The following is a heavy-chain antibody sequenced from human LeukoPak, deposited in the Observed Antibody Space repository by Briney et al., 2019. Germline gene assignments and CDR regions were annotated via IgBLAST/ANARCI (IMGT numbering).Heavy chain of an antibody. CDR1: GYTFTSYA. CDR2: IIPILGIA. J-gene: IGHJ3*02. CDR3: ARGRDSSGYPDAFDI. Sequence: GASVTVSCKASGYTFTSYAISWVRQAPGQGLEWMGRIIPILGIANYAQKFQGRVTITADKSTSTAYMELSSLRSEDTAVYYCARGRDSSGYPDAFDIWGQGTMVTVSS. D-gene: IGHD3-22*01. V-gene: IGHV1-69*04.